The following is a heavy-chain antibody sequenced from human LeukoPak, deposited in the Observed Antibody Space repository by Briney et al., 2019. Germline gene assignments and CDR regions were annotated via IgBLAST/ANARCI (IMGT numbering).Heavy chain of an antibody. V-gene: IGHV4-34*09. CDR1: GGSLSGYY. CDR2: INHSGST. Sequence: SETLSLTCAVYGGSLSGYYWSWIRQPPGKGLEWIGEINHSGSTNYNPSLKSRVTISVDTSKNQFSLKLSSVTAADTAVYYCARLTTVTTDALNYYYGMDVWGQGTTVTVSS. J-gene: IGHJ6*02. D-gene: IGHD4-17*01. CDR3: ARLTTVTTDALNYYYGMDV.